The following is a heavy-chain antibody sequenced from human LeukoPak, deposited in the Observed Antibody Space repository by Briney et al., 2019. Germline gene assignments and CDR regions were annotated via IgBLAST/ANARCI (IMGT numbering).Heavy chain of an antibody. J-gene: IGHJ5*02. CDR3: ARHGGGYCSGGSCYSVRFDP. Sequence: PSETLSLTCTVSGGSMSSYYWNWVRQPPGKGLEWIGYIYYSGSTNYNPSLKSRVTISVDTSKNQFSLKLSSVTAADTAVYYCARHGGGYCSGGSCYSVRFDPWGQGTLVTVSS. CDR2: IYYSGST. V-gene: IGHV4-59*08. CDR1: GGSMSSYY. D-gene: IGHD2-15*01.